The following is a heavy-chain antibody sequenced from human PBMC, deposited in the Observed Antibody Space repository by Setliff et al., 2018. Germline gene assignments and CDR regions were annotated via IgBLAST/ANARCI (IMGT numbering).Heavy chain of an antibody. V-gene: IGHV4-39*01. D-gene: IGHD3-10*01. J-gene: IGHJ4*01. CDR1: NGSISISDFY. CDR3: ARQAGIRGYYGSNGLYYFDF. Sequence: SETLSLTCTVSNGSISISDFYWGWIRPSPGKGLEWIGSIYYTGDTWYKQSLEGRVTISVDTSKNQFSLGLTSVTAADTAVYYCARQAGIRGYYGSNGLYYFDFWGRGTLVT. CDR2: IYYTGDT.